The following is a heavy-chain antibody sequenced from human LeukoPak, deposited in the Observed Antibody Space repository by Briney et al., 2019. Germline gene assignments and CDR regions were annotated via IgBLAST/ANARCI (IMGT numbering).Heavy chain of an antibody. J-gene: IGHJ4*02. CDR2: ISSSGSTI. Sequence: PGGTLGLSCAASGFTFSDYYMSWIRQAPGKGLEWVSYISSSGSTIYYADSVKGRFTISRDNAKNSLYLQMNSLRAEDTAVYYCASCSSSWLRRLYYFDYWGQGTLVTVSS. V-gene: IGHV3-11*01. D-gene: IGHD6-13*01. CDR1: GFTFSDYY. CDR3: ASCSSSWLRRLYYFDY.